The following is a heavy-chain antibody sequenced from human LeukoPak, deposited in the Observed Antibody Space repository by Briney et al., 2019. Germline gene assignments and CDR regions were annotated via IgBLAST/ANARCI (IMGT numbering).Heavy chain of an antibody. CDR2: VSDAGGSA. D-gene: IGHD3-10*01. Sequence: GGSLRLSCAASGFTFSSYAMSWVRQAPGKGLEWVSAVSDAGGSAYYADSVRGQFIISRDNSKNTLYLQMNSLRAEDTAVYYCAKSGGSGYFYLFDCWGRGTLVTVSS. V-gene: IGHV3-23*01. CDR1: GFTFSSYA. J-gene: IGHJ4*02. CDR3: AKSGGSGYFYLFDC.